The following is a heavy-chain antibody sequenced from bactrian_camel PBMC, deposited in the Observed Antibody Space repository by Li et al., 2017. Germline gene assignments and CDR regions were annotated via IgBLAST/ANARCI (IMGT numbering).Heavy chain of an antibody. D-gene: IGHD3*01. CDR1: GYAYRYC. Sequence: VQLVESGGGSVQAGGSLTLSCAVSGYAYRYCMGWFRQALGKEREGVAGMDIGGMDPERGRTYYADSVKGRFTISRDNAKNTVYLQTNSLKPEDTAVYYCAAEPANDDEFGGCVDFTPGTQVTVS. V-gene: IGHV3S40*01. J-gene: IGHJ4*01. CDR2: MDIGGMDPERGRT.